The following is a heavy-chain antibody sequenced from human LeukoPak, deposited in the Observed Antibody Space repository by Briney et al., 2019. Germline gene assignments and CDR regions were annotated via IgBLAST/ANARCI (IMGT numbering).Heavy chain of an antibody. D-gene: IGHD5-12*01. V-gene: IGHV4-4*07. CDR2: IYTSGST. CDR3: ARDESGYSGYDYISS. Sequence: TSETLSLTCTVSGGSISSYYWSWIRQPAGKGLEWIGRIYTSGSTNYNPSLKSRVTMSVDTSKNQFSLKLSSVTAADTAVYYCARDESGYSGYDYISSWGQGTLVTVSS. J-gene: IGHJ4*02. CDR1: GGSISSYY.